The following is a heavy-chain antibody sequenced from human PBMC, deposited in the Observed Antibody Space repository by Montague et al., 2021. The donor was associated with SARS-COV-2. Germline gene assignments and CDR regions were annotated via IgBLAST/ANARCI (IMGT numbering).Heavy chain of an antibody. CDR2: ISSTGGGT. D-gene: IGHD3-10*01. Sequence: SLRLSCAASGFTFSNYAMIWVRQAPGKGLEWVSTISSTGGGTYYADSVKGRFIISRDNSRNTVYMQMNNLRAEDTAVYYCAKGFTYYFASGGYPNYFDPWGQGTLVSVSS. V-gene: IGHV3-23*01. CDR3: AKGFTYYFASGGYPNYFDP. J-gene: IGHJ5*02. CDR1: GFTFSNYA.